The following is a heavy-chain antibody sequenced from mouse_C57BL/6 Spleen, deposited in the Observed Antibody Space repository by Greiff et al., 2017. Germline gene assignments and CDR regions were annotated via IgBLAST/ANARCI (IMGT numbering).Heavy chain of an antibody. CDR3: AKEGVTGTWNFDY. V-gene: IGHV2-5*01. J-gene: IGHJ2*01. CDR1: GFSLTSYG. D-gene: IGHD4-1*01. CDR2: IWRGGST. Sequence: QVQLKESGPGLVQPSQSLSITCTVSGFSLTSYGVHWVRQSPGKGLEWLGVIWRGGSTDYNAAFMSRLSITKDNSKSQVFFKMNSLQADDTAIYYWAKEGVTGTWNFDYWCQGTTLTVSS.